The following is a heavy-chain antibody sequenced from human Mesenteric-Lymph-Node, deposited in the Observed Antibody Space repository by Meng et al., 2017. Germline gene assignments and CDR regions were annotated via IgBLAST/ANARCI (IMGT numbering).Heavy chain of an antibody. Sequence: GESLKISCAASGFTVNSNYMTWVRQAPGKGLEWVAVISYDGSNKYYADSVKGRFTISRDNSKNTLYLQMNSLRAEDTAVYYCARDLDNGDLGSFDYWGQGTLVTVS. V-gene: IGHV3-30*03. D-gene: IGHD4-17*01. CDR1: GFTVNSNY. CDR3: ARDLDNGDLGSFDY. CDR2: ISYDGSNK. J-gene: IGHJ4*02.